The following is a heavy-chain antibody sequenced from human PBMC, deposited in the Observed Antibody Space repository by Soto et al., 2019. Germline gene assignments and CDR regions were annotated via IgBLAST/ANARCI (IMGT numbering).Heavy chain of an antibody. Sequence: GGSLRLSCAASGFTFSNYAMSWVRQAPGKGLEWVSATGGSGGSTYYADSVKGRFTISRDNSENTLFLHLNSLRAEDTAMYYCVIAARHDFDYWGQGTLVTVSS. V-gene: IGHV3-23*01. CDR2: TGGSGGST. CDR3: VIAARHDFDY. CDR1: GFTFSNYA. J-gene: IGHJ4*02. D-gene: IGHD6-6*01.